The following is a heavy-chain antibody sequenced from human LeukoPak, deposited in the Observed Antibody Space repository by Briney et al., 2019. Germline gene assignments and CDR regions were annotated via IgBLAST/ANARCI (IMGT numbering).Heavy chain of an antibody. CDR1: GFTFRSYW. Sequence: GGSLRLSCAASGFTFRSYWMNWVRQAPGKGLEWVTNIKQDGSDKYYVDSVKGRFTISRDNAKNSLYLQMNSLRAEDTALYYCARDQMYTNSADYWGQGTLVTVSS. V-gene: IGHV3-7*01. J-gene: IGHJ4*02. D-gene: IGHD5-24*01. CDR3: ARDQMYTNSADY. CDR2: IKQDGSDK.